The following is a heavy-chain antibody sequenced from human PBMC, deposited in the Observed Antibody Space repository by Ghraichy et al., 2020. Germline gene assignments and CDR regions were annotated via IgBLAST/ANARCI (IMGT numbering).Heavy chain of an antibody. CDR2: IKQDGSEK. V-gene: IGHV3-7*01. J-gene: IGHJ4*02. D-gene: IGHD2-15*01. CDR1: GFTFSSYW. CDR3: ARPDLGNWSGGSCYLHY. Sequence: GGSLRLSCAASGFTFSSYWMSWVRQAPGKGLEWVANIKQDGSEKYYVDSVKGRFTISRDNAKNSLCLQMNSLRAEDTAVYYCARPDLGNWSGGSCYLHYWGQGTLVTVSS.